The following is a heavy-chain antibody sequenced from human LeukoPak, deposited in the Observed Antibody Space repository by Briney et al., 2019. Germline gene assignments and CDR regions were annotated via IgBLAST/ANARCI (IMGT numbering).Heavy chain of an antibody. V-gene: IGHV3-53*04. CDR3: ARVSRGQPIDAFDI. CDR2: IYSGGNT. CDR1: GFTVNSNY. D-gene: IGHD6-13*01. J-gene: IGHJ3*02. Sequence: PGGSLRLSCAASGFTVNSNYMTWVRQAPGKGLEWVSVIYSGGNTYYADSVKGRFTISRHNSKNTLYLQMNSLRTEDTAVYYCARVSRGQPIDAFDIWGQGTMVTVSS.